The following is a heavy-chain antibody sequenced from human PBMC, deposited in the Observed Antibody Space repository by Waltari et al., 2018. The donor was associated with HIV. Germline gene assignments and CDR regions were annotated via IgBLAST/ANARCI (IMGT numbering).Heavy chain of an antibody. CDR3: ARQERGYSYGYPPATSGMDV. CDR1: GYSFTSYW. D-gene: IGHD5-18*01. Sequence: EVQLVQSGAEVKKPGESLKISCKGSGYSFTSYWIGWVRQMPGKGLEWMGIIYPGDSDTRYSPSSQGQVTISADKSISTAYLQWSSLKASDTAMYYCARQERGYSYGYPPATSGMDVWGQGTTVTVSS. J-gene: IGHJ6*02. V-gene: IGHV5-51*01. CDR2: IYPGDSDT.